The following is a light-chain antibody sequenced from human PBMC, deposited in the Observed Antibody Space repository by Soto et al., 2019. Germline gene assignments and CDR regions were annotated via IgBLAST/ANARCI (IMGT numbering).Light chain of an antibody. V-gene: IGKV3-20*01. CDR2: VAS. CDR1: QSVSCNS. CDR3: QQYGSSPRT. Sequence: DIGLTQSPGTLSFDPGDRATLSCRASQSVSCNSLDWYQQKPGQAPRLLIYVASLRATGVPDRFSGSGSGADFTLTIRRLEPEDFAVYYCQQYGSSPRTFGQGTKGEIK. J-gene: IGKJ1*01.